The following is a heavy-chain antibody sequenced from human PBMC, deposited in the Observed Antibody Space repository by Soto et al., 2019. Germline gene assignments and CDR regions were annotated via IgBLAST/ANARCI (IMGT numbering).Heavy chain of an antibody. V-gene: IGHV4-34*01. CDR1: GGSFSGYY. J-gene: IGHJ4*02. Sequence: SETLSLTCAVYGGSFSGYYWSWIRQPPGKGLEWIGEINHSGSTNYNPSLKSRVTISVDTSKNQFSLKLSSVTAADTAVYYCARASGWFDYWGQGTLVTVSS. CDR3: ARASGWFDY. D-gene: IGHD6-19*01. CDR2: INHSGST.